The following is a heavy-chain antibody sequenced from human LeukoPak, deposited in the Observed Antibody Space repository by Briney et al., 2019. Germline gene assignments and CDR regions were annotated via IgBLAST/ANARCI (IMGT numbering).Heavy chain of an antibody. CDR2: IHPGDSHI. D-gene: IGHD2-8*01. CDR1: GYRFTYYW. CDR3: ARRALTNWFDP. J-gene: IGHJ5*02. Sequence: GESLKISCQASGYRFTYYWIAWVGQMPGKGLESMGTIHPGDSHIRYSPSFQGQVTISADKSTNTAYLQWSSLKASDTAIYYCARRALTNWFDPWGQGTLVTVSS. V-gene: IGHV5-51*01.